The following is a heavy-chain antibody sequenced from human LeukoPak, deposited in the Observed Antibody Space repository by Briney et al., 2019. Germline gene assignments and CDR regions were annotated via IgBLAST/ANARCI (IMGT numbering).Heavy chain of an antibody. D-gene: IGHD5-18*01. Sequence: ASVKVSCKVSGYPLVEFSIHWVRQATGKGLEWIGGSNSEDDETIYAQKFQGRVSMTEDTSTETAYMELSSLRSEDTAIYYCTTEEIYSYGLGAFHFWGQGTLVTVSS. V-gene: IGHV1-24*01. CDR3: TTEEIYSYGLGAFHF. J-gene: IGHJ3*01. CDR2: SNSEDDET. CDR1: GYPLVEFS.